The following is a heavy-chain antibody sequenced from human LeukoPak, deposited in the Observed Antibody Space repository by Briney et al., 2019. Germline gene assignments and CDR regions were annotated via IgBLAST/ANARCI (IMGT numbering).Heavy chain of an antibody. CDR2: IYHSGST. V-gene: IGHV4-30-2*01. Sequence: KSSETLSLTCAVSGGSISSGGYSWSWIRQPPGKGLEWIGYIYHSGSTYYNPSLKSRVTISVDRSKNQFSLKLSSVTAADTAVYYCARDGSYEAFDIWGQGTMVTVSS. J-gene: IGHJ3*02. D-gene: IGHD1-26*01. CDR3: ARDGSYEAFDI. CDR1: GGSISSGGYS.